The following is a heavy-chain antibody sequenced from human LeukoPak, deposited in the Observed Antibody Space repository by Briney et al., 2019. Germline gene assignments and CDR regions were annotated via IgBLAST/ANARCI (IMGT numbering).Heavy chain of an antibody. Sequence: GGSLRLSCAASGFTFSNYNMNWVRQIPGKGLEWVSSITSSSMYIYYADSVKGRFTISRDNAKNSLSLQMNSLRAEDTAVYYCATTTQEYSSSGGAFDIWGQGTMVTVSS. CDR2: ITSSSMYI. CDR3: ATTTQEYSSSGGAFDI. CDR1: GFTFSNYN. J-gene: IGHJ3*02. V-gene: IGHV3-21*01. D-gene: IGHD6-6*01.